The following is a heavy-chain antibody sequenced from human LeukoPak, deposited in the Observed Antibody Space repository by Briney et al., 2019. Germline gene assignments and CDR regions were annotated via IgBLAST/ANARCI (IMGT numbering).Heavy chain of an antibody. V-gene: IGHV3-15*01. CDR1: GFTFSNAW. CDR2: IKSKTDGGTT. J-gene: IGHJ1*01. Sequence: GGSLRLSCAASGFTFSNAWMSWVRQAPGKGLEWVGRIKSKTDGGTTDYAAPVKGRFTISRDDSKNTLYLQMNSLKTEDTAVYYCTTVTVTMDSEYFQHWGQGTLVTVPS. D-gene: IGHD4-17*01. CDR3: TTVTVTMDSEYFQH.